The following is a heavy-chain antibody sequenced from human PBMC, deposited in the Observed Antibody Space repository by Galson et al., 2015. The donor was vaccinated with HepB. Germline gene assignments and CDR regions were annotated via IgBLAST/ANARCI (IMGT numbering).Heavy chain of an antibody. D-gene: IGHD2-2*01. CDR1: GFTFSSYA. J-gene: IGHJ4*02. Sequence: SLRLSCAASGFTFSSYAMSWVRQAPGKGLEWVSTMSGGGGSAYYADSVKGRFTISRDNSKNTLYLQMNSLRAGDTALYYCAKDQGYCSHTSCYSDYWGQGTLVTVSS. CDR2: MSGGGGSA. CDR3: AKDQGYCSHTSCYSDY. V-gene: IGHV3-23*01.